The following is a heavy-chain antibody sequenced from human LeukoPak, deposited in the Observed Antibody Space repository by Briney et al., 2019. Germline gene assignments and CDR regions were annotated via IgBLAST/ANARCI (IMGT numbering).Heavy chain of an antibody. V-gene: IGHV1-58*01. D-gene: IGHD1-26*01. CDR2: IVVGSANT. CDR1: GFTFTSSA. Sequence: SVKVSCKASGFTFTSSAVQWVRQARGQRLEWIGWIVVGSANTNYAQKFQERVTITRDMSTSTAYMELSSLRSEDTAVYYCAAGGEILYYYYMDVWGKGTTVTVSS. J-gene: IGHJ6*03. CDR3: AAGGEILYYYYMDV.